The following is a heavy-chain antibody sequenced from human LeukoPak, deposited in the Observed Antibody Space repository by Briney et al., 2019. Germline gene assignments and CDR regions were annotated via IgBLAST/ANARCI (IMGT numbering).Heavy chain of an antibody. CDR3: ARGSVGIWFGESRFDP. CDR1: GGSISSGGYY. CDR2: IYHSGST. V-gene: IGHV4-30-2*01. J-gene: IGHJ5*02. D-gene: IGHD3-10*01. Sequence: SQTLSLTCTVSGGSISSGGYYWSWIRQPPGKGLEWIGYIYHSGSTYYNPSLKSRVTISVDRSKNQFSLKLSSVTAADTAMYYCARGSVGIWFGESRFDPWGQGTLVTVSS.